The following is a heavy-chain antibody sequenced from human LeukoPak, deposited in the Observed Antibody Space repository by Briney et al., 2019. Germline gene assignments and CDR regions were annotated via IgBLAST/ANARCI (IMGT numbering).Heavy chain of an antibody. Sequence: PSETLSLTCTVSGGSISSYYWSWIRQPPGKGLEWIGYIYYSGTTNYNPSLKSRVTISVGTSKNQFSLKLSSVTAAGTAVYYCARGVNIAAAQYGYWGQGTLVTVSS. D-gene: IGHD6-13*01. CDR2: IYYSGTT. J-gene: IGHJ4*02. CDR3: ARGVNIAAAQYGY. V-gene: IGHV4-59*01. CDR1: GGSISSYY.